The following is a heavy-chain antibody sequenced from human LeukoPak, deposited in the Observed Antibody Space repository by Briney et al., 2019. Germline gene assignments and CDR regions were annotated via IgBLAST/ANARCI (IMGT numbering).Heavy chain of an antibody. CDR3: GTWTTVASYFDY. J-gene: IGHJ4*02. CDR1: GITFSNAW. CDR2: ISSSSTYI. Sequence: GGSLRLSCAASGITFSNAWMTRVRQAPGKGLEWVSSISSSSTYIYYADSVKGRFTISRDNAKNSLYLQMNSLRAEDTAVYYCGTWTTVASYFDYWGQGTLVTISS. D-gene: IGHD4-17*01. V-gene: IGHV3-21*06.